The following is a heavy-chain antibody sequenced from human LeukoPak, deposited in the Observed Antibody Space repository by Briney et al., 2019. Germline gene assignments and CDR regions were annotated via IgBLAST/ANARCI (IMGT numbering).Heavy chain of an antibody. CDR1: GGSISSSNW. J-gene: IGHJ6*02. CDR2: IYHSGST. Sequence: PSETLSLTCAVSGGSISSSNWWSWVRQPPGKGLEWIGEIYHSGSTNYNPSLKSRVTISVDKSKNQFSLKLSSVTAADTAVYYCARERDLYCSSTSCYYYGMTSGAKGPRSPSP. D-gene: IGHD2-2*01. V-gene: IGHV4-4*02. CDR3: ARERDLYCSSTSCYYYGMTS.